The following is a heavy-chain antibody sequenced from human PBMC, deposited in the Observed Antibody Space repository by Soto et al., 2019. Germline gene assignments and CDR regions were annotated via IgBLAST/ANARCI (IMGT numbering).Heavy chain of an antibody. CDR1: GFTFSSYA. V-gene: IGHV3-30-3*01. D-gene: IGHD6-6*01. Sequence: QVQLVESGGGVVQPGRSLRLSCAASGFTFSSYAMHWVRQAPGKGLEWVAVISYDGSNKYYADSVKGRFTISRDNSKNTLYRQMNSLRAEDTAVYYCARAREAARPLNYWGQGTLVTVSS. CDR2: ISYDGSNK. CDR3: ARAREAARPLNY. J-gene: IGHJ4*02.